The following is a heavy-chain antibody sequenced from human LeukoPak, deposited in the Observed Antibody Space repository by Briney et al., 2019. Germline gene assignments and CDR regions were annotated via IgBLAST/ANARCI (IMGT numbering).Heavy chain of an antibody. Sequence: GGSLRLSCAASGFTISDYWMSWVRQAPGKGLEWVANIKEDGSEKNYVDSAKGRFTISRDNAKNSLYLQMNNLRAEDTAVYYCASKGGSFTISGVLYNDAFAIWGRGTMVTVSS. CDR1: GFTISDYW. J-gene: IGHJ3*02. D-gene: IGHD3-3*01. V-gene: IGHV3-7*01. CDR2: IKEDGSEK. CDR3: ASKGGSFTISGVLYNDAFAI.